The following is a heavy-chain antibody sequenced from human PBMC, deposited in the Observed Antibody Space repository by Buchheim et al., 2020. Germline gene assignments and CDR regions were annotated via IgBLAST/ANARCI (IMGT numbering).Heavy chain of an antibody. D-gene: IGHD3-16*01. CDR1: GFTFSTQW. V-gene: IGHV3-7*01. CDR2: IKEDGSER. CDR3: AFGGTGVFEF. J-gene: IGHJ4*02. Sequence: VQLVESGGDLVQPGGSLRLSCAASGFTFSTQWMSWVRQAPGKGLEWVANIKEDGSERNYVDSVKGRFTISRDNAKNSLYIQMNILRAEDTAVYYCAFGGTGVFEFWGQGTL.